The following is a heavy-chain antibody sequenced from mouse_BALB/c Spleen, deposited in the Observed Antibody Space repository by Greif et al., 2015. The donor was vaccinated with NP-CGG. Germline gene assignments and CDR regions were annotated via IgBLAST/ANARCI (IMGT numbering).Heavy chain of an antibody. CDR2: IYPGNSDT. CDR3: TRRIYYDYDGDY. J-gene: IGHJ2*01. V-gene: IGHV1-5*01. Sequence: VQLKQSGTVLARPGASVKMSCKASGYTFTSYWMHWVKQRPGQGLEWIGAIYPGNSDTSYNQKFKGKAKLTAVTSTSTAYMELSSLTNEDSAVYYCTRRIYYDYDGDYWGQGTTLTVSS. CDR1: GYTFTSYW. D-gene: IGHD2-4*01.